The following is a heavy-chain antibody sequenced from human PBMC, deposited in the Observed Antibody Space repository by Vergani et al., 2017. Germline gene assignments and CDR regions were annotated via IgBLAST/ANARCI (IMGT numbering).Heavy chain of an antibody. Sequence: EVQLLESGGGLVQPGGSLRLSCEASGFSFPGYAMSWVRQAPGKGLEWVSSVSGSSATPYYADSVKGRFTISRDNAKNSLYMQMNSLRAEDTAVYYCAREGPSDSSGYYAYYFDYWGQGTLVTVSS. V-gene: IGHV3-23*01. CDR2: VSGSSATP. CDR1: GFSFPGYA. CDR3: AREGPSDSSGYYAYYFDY. J-gene: IGHJ4*02. D-gene: IGHD3-22*01.